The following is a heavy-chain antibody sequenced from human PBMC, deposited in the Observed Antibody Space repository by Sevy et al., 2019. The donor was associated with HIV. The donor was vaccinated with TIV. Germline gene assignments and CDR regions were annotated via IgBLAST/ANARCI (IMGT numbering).Heavy chain of an antibody. CDR2: ISYDGSNK. V-gene: IGHV3-30*18. CDR1: GFTFTSYG. D-gene: IGHD5-18*01. J-gene: IGHJ4*02. Sequence: GGSLRLSCAASGFTFTSYGMHWVRQAPGKGLEWVAVISYDGSNKYYADSVKGRFTISRDKSKNTLYLQMNSLRAEDTAVYYCAEAARGYSYASFFDYWGQGTLVTVSS. CDR3: AEAARGYSYASFFDY.